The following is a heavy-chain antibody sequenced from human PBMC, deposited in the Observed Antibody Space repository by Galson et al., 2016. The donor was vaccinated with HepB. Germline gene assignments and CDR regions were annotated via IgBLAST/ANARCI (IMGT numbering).Heavy chain of an antibody. CDR3: ARRALLAAPGIGGAFDI. CDR2: IYSAGIT. CDR1: GASISSSSYF. D-gene: IGHD6-13*01. Sequence: SETLSLTCIVSGASISSSSYFWGWIRQPPGKGLEWIGTIYSAGITFYNPSLESRVTISVDTSKNQFSLMLSSVIAADTAVYFCARRALLAAPGIGGAFDIWGRGTMVTVSS. J-gene: IGHJ3*02. V-gene: IGHV4-39*01.